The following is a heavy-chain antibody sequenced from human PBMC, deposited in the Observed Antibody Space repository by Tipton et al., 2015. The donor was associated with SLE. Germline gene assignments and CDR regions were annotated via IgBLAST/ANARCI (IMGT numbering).Heavy chain of an antibody. D-gene: IGHD2-2*01. J-gene: IGHJ6*03. V-gene: IGHV4-39*07. CDR2: IYYSGST. CDR1: GGSISSSSYY. Sequence: TLSLTCTVSGGSISSSSYYWGWIRQPPGKGLEWIGSIYYSGSTYCNPSLKSRVTISVDTSKNQFSLKLSSVTAADTAVYYCARDWCSSTSCYGYYYMDVWGKGTTVTVSS. CDR3: ARDWCSSTSCYGYYYMDV.